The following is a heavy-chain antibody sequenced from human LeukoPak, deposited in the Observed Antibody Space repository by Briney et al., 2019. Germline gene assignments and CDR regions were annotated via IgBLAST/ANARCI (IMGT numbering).Heavy chain of an antibody. D-gene: IGHD3-22*01. CDR2: IYTSGST. V-gene: IGHV4-4*07. J-gene: IGHJ3*02. Sequence: SETLSLTCTVSGGSISSYYWSWIRQPAGKGLEWIGRIYTSGSTNYNPSLKSRVTMSVDTSKNQFSLKLSSVTAADTAVYYCARERVSLRSGYFPYGIDCAFDIWGQGTMVTVSS. CDR3: ARERVSLRSGYFPYGIDCAFDI. CDR1: GGSISSYY.